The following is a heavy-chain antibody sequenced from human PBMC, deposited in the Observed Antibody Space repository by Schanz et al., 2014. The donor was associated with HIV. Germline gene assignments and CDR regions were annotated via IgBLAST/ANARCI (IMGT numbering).Heavy chain of an antibody. D-gene: IGHD3-16*01. CDR3: ASPARGSHKVYYYGLDV. V-gene: IGHV1-69*01. CDR1: EGTFSSYA. Sequence: QVQLVQSGAEVKKPGSSVKVSCKASEGTFSSYAISWVRQAPGQGLEWMGGIIPVFGKANYAQKFEDRITITADESTSTAYMELSSLRSEDTAVYYCASPARGSHKVYYYGLDVWGQGTTVTVSS. J-gene: IGHJ6*02. CDR2: IIPVFGKA.